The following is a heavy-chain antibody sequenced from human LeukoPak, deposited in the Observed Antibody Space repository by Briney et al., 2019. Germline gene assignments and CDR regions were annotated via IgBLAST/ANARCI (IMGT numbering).Heavy chain of an antibody. V-gene: IGHV3-13*04. D-gene: IGHD1-1*01. J-gene: IGHJ2*01. CDR1: GFTFSRYD. CDR2: IGTAGDT. Sequence: GGSLRLSCAASGFTFSRYDMHWVRQATGKGLEWGSAIGTAGDTYYPGSVKGRFTISREDVTNSLYLQMNSLRAGDTAVYYCARRNWNFSWYFDLWGRGTLVTVSS. CDR3: ARRNWNFSWYFDL.